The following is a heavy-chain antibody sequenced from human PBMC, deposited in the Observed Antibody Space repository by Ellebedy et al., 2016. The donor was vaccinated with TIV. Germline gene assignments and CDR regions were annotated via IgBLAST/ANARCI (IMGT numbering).Heavy chain of an antibody. D-gene: IGHD3-10*02. Sequence: GESLKISCAASGFTVSNNYMTWVRQAPGKGLEWVSFIYSGGSTYYADSVRGRFTIFRDKSRNSVYLQMTSLRLKDTAVYYCARVFDSYYFDYWGQGTLLTVSS. CDR2: IYSGGST. J-gene: IGHJ4*02. CDR1: GFTVSNNY. V-gene: IGHV3-66*02. CDR3: ARVFDSYYFDY.